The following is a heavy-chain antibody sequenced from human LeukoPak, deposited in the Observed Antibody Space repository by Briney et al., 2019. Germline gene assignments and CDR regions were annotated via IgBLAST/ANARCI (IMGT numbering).Heavy chain of an antibody. D-gene: IGHD3-10*01. V-gene: IGHV1-2*02. CDR1: GYTFTGYY. Sequence: ASVKVSCKASGYTFTGYYMHWVRQAPGQGLEWMGWINPNSGGTNYAQKFQGRVTMTRDTSISTAYMELSRQRSDDTAVYYCARGVLLWFGELNYFDYWGQGTLVTVSS. CDR2: INPNSGGT. CDR3: ARGVLLWFGELNYFDY. J-gene: IGHJ4*02.